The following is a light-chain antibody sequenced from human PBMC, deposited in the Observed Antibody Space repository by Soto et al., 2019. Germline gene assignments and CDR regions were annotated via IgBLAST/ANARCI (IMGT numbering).Light chain of an antibody. Sequence: EIVMTQSPDTLSLSPGERAALSCRASQSVSSNLAWYQQKPGQAPRLLIYAASTRAADIPARSSGSGSGTEFTLTINSLQSEDFAVYYCPQYDQWHPLTFGGGTKVDIK. CDR1: QSVSSN. CDR2: AAS. V-gene: IGKV3-15*01. J-gene: IGKJ4*01. CDR3: PQYDQWHPLT.